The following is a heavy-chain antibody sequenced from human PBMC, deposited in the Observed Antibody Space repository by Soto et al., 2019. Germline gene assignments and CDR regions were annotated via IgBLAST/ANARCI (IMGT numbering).Heavy chain of an antibody. J-gene: IGHJ4*02. CDR1: GDSVSSNNAA. D-gene: IGHD3-16*01. V-gene: IGHV6-1*01. Sequence: QVQLQQSGPGLVKPSQTLSLTCVISGDSVSSNNAAWNWIRQSPSRGLEWLGRTYYRSRWYSEYAVSVKSRIIIKPDTSKNQFSLQLNSVTPEDTAVHYCARTLGYFDCWGQGTLVTVSS. CDR2: TYYRSRWYS. CDR3: ARTLGYFDC.